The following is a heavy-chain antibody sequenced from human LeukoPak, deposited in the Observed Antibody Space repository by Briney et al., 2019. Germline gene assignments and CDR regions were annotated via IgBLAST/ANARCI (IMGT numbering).Heavy chain of an antibody. CDR2: LWFDGSNT. J-gene: IGHJ2*01. V-gene: IGHV3-33*06. CDR3: AKDPYYYDSSDYLRDVRGYFDL. D-gene: IGHD3-22*01. CDR1: GFTFSSYG. Sequence: GGSLRLSCAASGFTFSSYGMHWVRQAPGKGLEWVAVLWFDGSNTYYADSVKGRFTISRDNSKNTLYLQMNSLRAEDTAVYYCAKDPYYYDSSDYLRDVRGYFDLWGRGSLVTVSS.